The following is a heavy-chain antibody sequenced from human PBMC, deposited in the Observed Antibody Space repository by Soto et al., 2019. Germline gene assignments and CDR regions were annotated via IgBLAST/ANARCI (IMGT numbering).Heavy chain of an antibody. CDR1: GFTFSTYA. Sequence: EVQLLVSGGGLVQPGGSLRLSCSTSGFTFSTYAMNWVRQAPGKGLEWVSALSGSGGTTYYVDSVRGRFTISRDNSKNTLFLQMSSLRAEDTALYYCAKQRAGYGSGSDTFYFDFWGQGTLVTVSS. D-gene: IGHD3-10*01. J-gene: IGHJ4*02. CDR2: LSGSGGTT. V-gene: IGHV3-23*01. CDR3: AKQRAGYGSGSDTFYFDF.